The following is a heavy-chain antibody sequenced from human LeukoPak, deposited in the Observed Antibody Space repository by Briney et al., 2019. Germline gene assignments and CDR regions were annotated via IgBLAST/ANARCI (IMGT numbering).Heavy chain of an antibody. V-gene: IGHV3-33*01. Sequence: PGGSLRLSCAASGFTFSSYGMHWVRQAPGKGLGWVAVIWYDGSNKYYADSVKGRFTISRDNSKNTLYLQRNSLRAEDTAVYYCARDLLYSSSWYVGLDYWGQGTLVTVSS. CDR3: ARDLLYSSSWYVGLDY. D-gene: IGHD6-13*01. J-gene: IGHJ4*02. CDR1: GFTFSSYG. CDR2: IWYDGSNK.